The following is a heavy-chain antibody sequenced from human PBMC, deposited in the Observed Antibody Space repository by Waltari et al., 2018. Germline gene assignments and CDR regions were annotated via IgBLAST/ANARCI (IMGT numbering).Heavy chain of an antibody. CDR1: GFTFSSYA. V-gene: IGHV3-23*03. D-gene: IGHD3-9*01. CDR3: ASLTGYFDAFDI. Sequence: EVQLLESGGGLVQPGGSLRLSCAASGFTFSSYAMSWVSQAPGKGLEWVSVIYSGGSSTYYADSVKGRFTISRYNSKNTLYLQMNSLRAEDTAVYYCASLTGYFDAFDIWGQGTMVTVSS. J-gene: IGHJ3*02. CDR2: IYSGGSST.